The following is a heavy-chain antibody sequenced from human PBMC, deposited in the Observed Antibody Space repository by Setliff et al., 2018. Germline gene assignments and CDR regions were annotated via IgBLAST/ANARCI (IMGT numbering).Heavy chain of an antibody. D-gene: IGHD4-17*01. Sequence: PGGSLRLSCAASGFTFSNFGMNWVRQAPGKGLEWVSSISGSGTYTYTADSVKGRFTISRDNSKNTLYLQMNSLRAEDTAVYYCARNDYGDYYFDYWGQGTLVTVSS. CDR2: ISGSGTYT. V-gene: IGHV3-21*01. CDR3: ARNDYGDYYFDY. J-gene: IGHJ4*02. CDR1: GFTFSNFG.